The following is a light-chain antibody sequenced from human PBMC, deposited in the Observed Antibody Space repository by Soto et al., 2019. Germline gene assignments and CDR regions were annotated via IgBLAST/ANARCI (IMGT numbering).Light chain of an antibody. J-gene: IGKJ4*01. CDR2: GTS. CDR3: EYYGTSIP. CDR1: QSIRNAY. Sequence: EIVLTQAPGTLSLSPGETVTLSCRASQSIRNAYLAWYQQKPGQAPRLLIHGTSNRATGIPDRFSGSGSGTDFTLTFSRLEPEDFAVYYCEYYGTSIPFGGGTKVDI. V-gene: IGKV3-20*01.